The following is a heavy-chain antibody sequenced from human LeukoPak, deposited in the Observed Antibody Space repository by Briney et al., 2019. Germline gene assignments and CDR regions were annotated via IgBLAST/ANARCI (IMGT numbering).Heavy chain of an antibody. J-gene: IGHJ5*02. Sequence: GGSLRLSCAVSRFAFSNYGMSWVRQAPGKGLEWVSSISSSSSYIYYADSVKGRFTISRDNAKNSLYLQMNSLRAEDTAVYYCARDSHSDFWSGYYQNNWFDPWGQGTLVTVSS. V-gene: IGHV3-21*01. CDR1: RFAFSNYG. CDR2: ISSSSSYI. CDR3: ARDSHSDFWSGYYQNNWFDP. D-gene: IGHD3-3*01.